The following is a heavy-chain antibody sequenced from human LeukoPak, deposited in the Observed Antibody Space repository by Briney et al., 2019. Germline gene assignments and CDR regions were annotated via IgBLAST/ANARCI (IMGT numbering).Heavy chain of an antibody. J-gene: IGHJ4*02. V-gene: IGHV3-20*04. CDR2: INWNGGST. CDR3: ARGGPSGGSFDY. D-gene: IGHD2-15*01. CDR1: GFTFSSYG. Sequence: GGSLRLSCAASGFTFSSYGMHWVRQAPGKGLEWVSGINWNGGSTGYADSVKGRFTISRDNAKNSLYLQMNSLRAEDTAVYYCARGGPSGGSFDYWGQGTLVTVSS.